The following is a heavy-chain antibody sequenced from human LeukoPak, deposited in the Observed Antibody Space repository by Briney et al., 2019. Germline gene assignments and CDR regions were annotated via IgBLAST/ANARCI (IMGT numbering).Heavy chain of an antibody. CDR3: AIAVRGRQQWLVTDAFDI. Sequence: SVKVSCKASGGTFSSYAISWVQQPPGQELEWMGGIIPIFVTAIYAQKFQGRVTITADESTSTAYMELSSLRSEDTAVYYRAIAVRGRQQWLVTDAFDICGQGTMVTVSS. CDR1: GGTFSSYA. J-gene: IGHJ3*02. V-gene: IGHV1-69*13. D-gene: IGHD6-19*01. CDR2: IIPIFVTA.